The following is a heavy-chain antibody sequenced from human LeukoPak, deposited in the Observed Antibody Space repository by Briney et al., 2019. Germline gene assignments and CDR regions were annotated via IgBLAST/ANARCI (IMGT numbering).Heavy chain of an antibody. D-gene: IGHD3-10*01. CDR2: IYYSGST. V-gene: IGHV4-39*01. J-gene: IGHJ5*02. CDR1: GGAISSTSYY. CDR3: ARPGREFDP. Sequence: SETLSLTCTVSGGAISSTSYYWGWIRQPPGKGLEWIGSIYYSGSTYYNPSLKSRVTISVDTPKNQFSLKLSSVTPADTAVYYCARPGREFDPWGQGTLVIVSS.